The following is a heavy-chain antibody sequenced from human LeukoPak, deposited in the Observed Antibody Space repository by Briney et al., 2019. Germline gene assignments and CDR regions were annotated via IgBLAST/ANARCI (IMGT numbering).Heavy chain of an antibody. CDR1: GGSINSYF. CDR2: TYYSGIT. J-gene: IGHJ6*02. Sequence: PSETLSLTCTVSGGSINSYFWTWIRQSPGKGLEWIGYTYYSGITNYIPSLKSRVTISLDTSKNQFSLKLSAVTAADTAVYYCASLRSDYYAGINVWGQGTTVTVSS. CDR3: ASLRSDYYAGINV. V-gene: IGHV4-59*01.